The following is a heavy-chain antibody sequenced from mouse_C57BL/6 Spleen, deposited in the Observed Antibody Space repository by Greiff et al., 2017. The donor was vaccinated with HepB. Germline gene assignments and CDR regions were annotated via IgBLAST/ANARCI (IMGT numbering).Heavy chain of an antibody. CDR3: ARGRGNYAYAMDY. Sequence: VQLQQPGAELVKPGASVKMSCKASGYTFTSYWITWVKQRPGQGLEWIGDIYPGSGSTNYNEKFKSKATLTVDTSSSTAYMQLSSLTSEDSAVYYCARGRGNYAYAMDYWGQGTSVTVSS. J-gene: IGHJ4*01. D-gene: IGHD2-1*01. CDR1: GYTFTSYW. V-gene: IGHV1-55*01. CDR2: IYPGSGST.